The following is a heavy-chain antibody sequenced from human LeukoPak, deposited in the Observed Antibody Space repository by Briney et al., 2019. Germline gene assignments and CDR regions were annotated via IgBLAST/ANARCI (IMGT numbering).Heavy chain of an antibody. CDR2: VLPIFGTA. CDR1: GGTVTSYV. CDR3: ARAEDQGRYFDWLPGFAP. J-gene: IGHJ5*02. D-gene: IGHD3-9*01. V-gene: IGHV1-69*01. Sequence: SVKVSCKASGGTVTSYVISWVRQAPGQGLEWMGGVLPIFGTAIYAQKWQGRVTITADESTSTAYMELKSLRSEDTAIYYCARAEDQGRYFDWLPGFAPWGQGTLVIVSS.